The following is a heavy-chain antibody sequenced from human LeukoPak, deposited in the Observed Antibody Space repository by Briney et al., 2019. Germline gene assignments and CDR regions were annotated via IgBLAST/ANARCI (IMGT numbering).Heavy chain of an antibody. J-gene: IGHJ4*02. CDR2: ISAYNGNT. V-gene: IGHV1-18*01. CDR3: ARAPTYYYDSSGYSDY. CDR1: GDTFTSYG. D-gene: IGHD3-22*01. Sequence: ASVKVSCKASGDTFTSYGISWVRQAPGQGLEWMGWISAYNGNTNYAQKLEGRVTMTTDTYTSTAHTELRSLRSDDTAVYYCARAPTYYYDSSGYSDYWGQGTLVTVSS.